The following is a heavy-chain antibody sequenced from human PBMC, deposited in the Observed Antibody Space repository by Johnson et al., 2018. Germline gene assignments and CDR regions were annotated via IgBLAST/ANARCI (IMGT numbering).Heavy chain of an antibody. D-gene: IGHD1/OR15-1a*01. Sequence: EVQLVESGGGLVQXGGSLRLSCAASGFTFSSYWMSWVRQAPGKGLEWVANIKQDGSEKYYVDSVKGRFTISRDNAKNSLYLQMNSLRAEDTAVYYCTRLEHLTASAQAEYCQHWGQGTLVTVSS. CDR3: TRLEHLTASAQAEYCQH. V-gene: IGHV3-7*01. J-gene: IGHJ1*01. CDR1: GFTFSSYW. CDR2: IKQDGSEK.